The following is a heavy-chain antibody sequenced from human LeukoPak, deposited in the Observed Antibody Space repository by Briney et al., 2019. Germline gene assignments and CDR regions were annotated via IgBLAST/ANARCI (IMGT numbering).Heavy chain of an antibody. Sequence: SETLSLTCAVYGGAFSGYYWSWIRQPPGKGLEWSGEINHSGSTNYNPSLKRPGTISVDTSKNQYSLKLSSVTAADTAVYYCARGAVVRTPGMDVWGKGTTVTVSS. CDR1: GGAFSGYY. CDR3: ARGAVVRTPGMDV. J-gene: IGHJ6*04. D-gene: IGHD3-10*01. V-gene: IGHV4-34*01. CDR2: INHSGST.